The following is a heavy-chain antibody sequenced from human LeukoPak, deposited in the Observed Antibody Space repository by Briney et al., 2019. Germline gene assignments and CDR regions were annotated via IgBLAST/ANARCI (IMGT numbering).Heavy chain of an antibody. CDR1: GGTFSSYA. V-gene: IGHV1-69*04. CDR3: ATDHSSGWYDY. Sequence: GASVKVSCKASGGTFSSYAISWVRQAPGQGLEWMGRIIPILGIANYAQKFQGRVTMTEDTSTDTAYMELSSLRSEDTAVYYCATDHSSGWYDYWGQGTLVTVSS. D-gene: IGHD6-19*01. J-gene: IGHJ4*02. CDR2: IIPILGIA.